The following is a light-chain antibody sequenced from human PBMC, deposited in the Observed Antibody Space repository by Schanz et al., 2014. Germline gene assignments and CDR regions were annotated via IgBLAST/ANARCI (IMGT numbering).Light chain of an antibody. CDR2: AAS. J-gene: IGKJ4*01. V-gene: IGKV3-20*01. Sequence: EIVLTQSPGTLSLSPGERATLSCRASQSVTSSYLAWYQQKPGQAPRLLIYAASSRATGIPDRFSGSRSGTDFTLTISRLEPEDFAVYYCKQYGSSPPLTFGGGTKVEIK. CDR1: QSVTSSY. CDR3: KQYGSSPPLT.